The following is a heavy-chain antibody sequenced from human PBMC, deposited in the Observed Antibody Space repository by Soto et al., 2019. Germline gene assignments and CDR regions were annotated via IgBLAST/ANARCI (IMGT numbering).Heavy chain of an antibody. D-gene: IGHD2-21*01. CDR2: ISSSGSTI. J-gene: IGHJ4*02. Sequence: GGSLRLSCAASGFTFSDYYMSWIRQAPGKGLEWVSYISSSGSTIYYADSVKGRFTISRDNDKNSLYLQMNSLRAEDTDVYSCASEAAYCGGDCYSDYLFDYWGQGTMVTVSS. CDR3: ASEAAYCGGDCYSDYLFDY. V-gene: IGHV3-11*01. CDR1: GFTFSDYY.